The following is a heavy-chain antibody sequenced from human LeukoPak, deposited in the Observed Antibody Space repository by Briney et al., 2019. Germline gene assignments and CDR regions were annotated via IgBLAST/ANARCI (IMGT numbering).Heavy chain of an antibody. J-gene: IGHJ5*02. CDR3: ARVKFSSSAWFDP. CDR2: IYYSGST. Sequence: SETLSLTCTVSGGSISSYYWSWLRQPPGKGLEWIGYIYYSGSTNYNPSLKSRVTISVDTSKNQFSLKLSSVTAADTAVYYCARVKFSSSAWFDPWGQGTLVTVSS. D-gene: IGHD6-6*01. V-gene: IGHV4-59*01. CDR1: GGSISSYY.